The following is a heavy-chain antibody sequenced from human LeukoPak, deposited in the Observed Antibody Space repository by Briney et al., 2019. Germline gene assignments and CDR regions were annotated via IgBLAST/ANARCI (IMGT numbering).Heavy chain of an antibody. Sequence: GGSLRLSCAASVFTFSSYAMHWVRQAPGKGLEWVAVISYDGSNKYYADSVKGRFTISRDNSKNTLYLQMNSLRAEDTAVYYCAKAANNYDFWSTIGQWGQGTLVTVPS. J-gene: IGHJ4*02. CDR2: ISYDGSNK. CDR3: AKAANNYDFWSTIGQ. V-gene: IGHV3-30-3*01. D-gene: IGHD3-3*01. CDR1: VFTFSSYA.